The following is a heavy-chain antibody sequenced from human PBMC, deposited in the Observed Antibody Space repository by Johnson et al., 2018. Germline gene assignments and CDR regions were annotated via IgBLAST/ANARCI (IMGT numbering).Heavy chain of an antibody. CDR1: GFTFSSYD. J-gene: IGHJ6*02. CDR2: IGTAGDT. V-gene: IGHV3-13*01. CDR3: ARGMVVGGTPPGREYYYYGMDV. Sequence: EVQLVESGGGLVQPGGSLRLSCAASGFTFSSYDMHWVRQATGKGLEWVSAIGTAGDTYYPGSVKGRFTISRENAKNSLYLQMNSLRAGDTAVYYCARGMVVGGTPPGREYYYYGMDVWGQGTTVTVSS. D-gene: IGHD6-19*01.